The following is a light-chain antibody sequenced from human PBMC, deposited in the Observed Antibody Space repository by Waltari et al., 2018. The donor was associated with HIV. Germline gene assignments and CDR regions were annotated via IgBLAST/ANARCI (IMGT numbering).Light chain of an antibody. CDR3: QQYNNWPRT. V-gene: IGKV3-15*01. CDR1: QSISSH. CDR2: EAS. J-gene: IGKJ1*01. Sequence: VMTQSPGTLSVSPGERATLSCRASQSISSHLAWYQQKPGQAPRLLLYEASTGATVVPARFIGSGFGTDFTLIITSLQFEDVAVYYCQQYNNWPRTFGQGTKVEF.